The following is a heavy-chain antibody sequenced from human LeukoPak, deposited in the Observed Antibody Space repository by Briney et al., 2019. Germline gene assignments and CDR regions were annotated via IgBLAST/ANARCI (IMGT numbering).Heavy chain of an antibody. Sequence: SETLSLTCTVSGYSISSGYYWGWIRQPPGKGLEWIGSIYHSGSTYYNPSLKSRVTISVDTSKNQFSLKLSSVTAADTAVYYCARVGPRGSFQNFDYWGQGTLVTVSS. CDR2: IYHSGST. J-gene: IGHJ4*02. CDR1: GYSISSGYY. CDR3: ARVGPRGSFQNFDY. D-gene: IGHD1-26*01. V-gene: IGHV4-38-2*02.